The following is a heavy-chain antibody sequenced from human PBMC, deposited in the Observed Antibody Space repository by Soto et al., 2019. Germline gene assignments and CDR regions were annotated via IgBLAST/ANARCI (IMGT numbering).Heavy chain of an antibody. V-gene: IGHV3-15*07. Sequence: EVQLVESGGGLVKPGGSLRLSCAASGFTFSNAWMNWVRQAPGKGLEWVGRIKSKTDGGTTDYAAPVKGRFTISRDDSKNTLYLQMYSLKTEDTAVYYCTTGGSSRWYASNYYYGMDVWGQGTTVTVSS. CDR2: IKSKTDGGTT. J-gene: IGHJ6*02. D-gene: IGHD6-19*01. CDR3: TTGGSSRWYASNYYYGMDV. CDR1: GFTFSNAW.